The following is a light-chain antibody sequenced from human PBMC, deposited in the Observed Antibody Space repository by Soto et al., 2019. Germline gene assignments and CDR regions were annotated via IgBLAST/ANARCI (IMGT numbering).Light chain of an antibody. V-gene: IGLV2-14*03. J-gene: IGLJ1*01. CDR3: TSYTSSITYV. Sequence: QSVLTQPASVSGSPGQSITISCTGTSSDVGGYNFVSWYQHHPGKAPKLIIYDVTNRPSGISNRFSGSKSGNTASLTISGLQAEDEADYYCTSYTSSITYVFGTGTKLPVL. CDR1: SSDVGGYNF. CDR2: DVT.